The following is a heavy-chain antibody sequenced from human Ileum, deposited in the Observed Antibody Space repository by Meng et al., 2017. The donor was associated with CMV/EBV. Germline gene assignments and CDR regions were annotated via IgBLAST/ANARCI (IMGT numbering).Heavy chain of an antibody. Sequence: CAASGFTFSHSSLTWVRQAPGKGLEWVSVISGSGGTKEYADSVKGRFTISRDNSKNTMYLEMNSLRAEDTAIYYCARDRTGAGSNPEYWGQGTLVTVSS. CDR1: GFTFSHSS. CDR2: ISGSGGTK. J-gene: IGHJ4*02. D-gene: IGHD3-10*01. V-gene: IGHV3-23*01. CDR3: ARDRTGAGSNPEY.